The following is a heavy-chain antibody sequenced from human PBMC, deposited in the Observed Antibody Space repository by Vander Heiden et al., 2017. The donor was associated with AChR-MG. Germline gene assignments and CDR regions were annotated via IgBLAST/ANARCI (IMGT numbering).Heavy chain of an antibody. CDR2: IIPIFGTA. Sequence: QVQLVQSGAEVKKPGSSVKVSCKASGGTFSSYAISWVRQAPGQGLEWMGGIIPIFGTANYAQKFQGRVTITADKSTSTAYMELSSLRSEDTAVYYCARAGEGIVGAPDLPNYYYYYGMDVWGQGTTVTVSS. D-gene: IGHD1-26*01. V-gene: IGHV1-69*06. CDR1: GGTFSSYA. CDR3: ARAGEGIVGAPDLPNYYYYYGMDV. J-gene: IGHJ6*02.